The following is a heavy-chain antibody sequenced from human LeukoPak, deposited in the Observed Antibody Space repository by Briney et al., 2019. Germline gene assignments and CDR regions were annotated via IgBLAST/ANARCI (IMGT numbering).Heavy chain of an antibody. CDR3: AKDKAPGSWHTPSDF. CDR2: IRYSGDGT. D-gene: IGHD6-13*01. CDR1: GFTLRTYA. Sequence: GGSLRLSCAASGFTLRTYAMICVRQAPGKGLEWVSCIRYSGDGTYYAEYVKGRFTISRDNYTKTVFLQMNSLRADDTAKYYCAKDKAPGSWHTPSDFWGQGTLVTVSS. J-gene: IGHJ4*02. V-gene: IGHV3-23*01.